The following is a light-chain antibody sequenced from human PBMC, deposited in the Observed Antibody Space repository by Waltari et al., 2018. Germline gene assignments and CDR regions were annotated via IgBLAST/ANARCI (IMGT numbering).Light chain of an antibody. V-gene: IGKV4-1*01. J-gene: IGKJ1*01. CDR3: QQYYSTPWT. CDR1: QSVLYSSDNKNF. CDR2: WGP. Sequence: DIVMTQSPDSLAVSLGERATINCKSSQSVLYSSDNKNFLAWYQQKPGQPPKLLIYWGPTRESGVPDRFSGSGSGTDFTLTISSLQAEDVAVYYCQQYYSTPWTFAQGTKVEIK.